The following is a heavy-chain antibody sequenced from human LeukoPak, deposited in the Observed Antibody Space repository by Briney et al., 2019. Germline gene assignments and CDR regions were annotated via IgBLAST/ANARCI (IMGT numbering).Heavy chain of an antibody. Sequence: LSLTCTVSGGSISSGDYYWSWIRQAPGKGLEWVSAISGSGDSTYYGDSVKGRFTISRDNSKNTLYPQMNSLRAEDTAVYYCAKTRPLDSSSWSHGDYWGQGTLVTVSS. J-gene: IGHJ4*02. CDR3: AKTRPLDSSSWSHGDY. D-gene: IGHD6-13*01. V-gene: IGHV3-23*01. CDR2: ISGSGDST. CDR1: GGSISSGDYY.